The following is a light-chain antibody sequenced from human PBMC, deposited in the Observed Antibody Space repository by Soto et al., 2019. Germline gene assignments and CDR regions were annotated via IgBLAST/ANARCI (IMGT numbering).Light chain of an antibody. V-gene: IGLV2-8*01. J-gene: IGLJ1*01. Sequence: QSVLTQPPSASGSPGQSGTVSCTGTSSDVGGFDYVSWYQQHPGKVPKLLIYQVNRRPSGVPDRFSGSKSGSTASLTVSGLQAEDEADYYCSSYGGSNTFVFGTGTKVTVL. CDR2: QVN. CDR1: SSDVGGFDY. CDR3: SSYGGSNTFV.